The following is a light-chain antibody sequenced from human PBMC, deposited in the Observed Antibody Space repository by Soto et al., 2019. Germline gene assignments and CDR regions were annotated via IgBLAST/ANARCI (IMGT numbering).Light chain of an antibody. CDR1: HDLTSY. CDR3: QKCDYLPM. V-gene: IGKV1-33*01. J-gene: IGKJ3*01. Sequence: DLQMTQSPSSLSASVGDRVTITCQASHDLTSYLNWYQHKPEKAPKLLIYDASILEEGVPSRFSGSGSGTDFTYSISCLQPEDVATYYCQKCDYLPMFGPGTTVD. CDR2: DAS.